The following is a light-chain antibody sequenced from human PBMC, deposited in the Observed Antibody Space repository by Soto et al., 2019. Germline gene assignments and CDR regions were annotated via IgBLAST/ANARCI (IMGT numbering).Light chain of an antibody. CDR1: LSVYSS. Sequence: EIVMTQSPATLSVSPGERATLSCRASLSVYSSLAWYQQRPGQAPRLLIYAASIRATGVPARFSGSGSGTEFTHTISSLQSEDSAVYYCHQYNNWPPFTFGQGTRLEIK. CDR3: HQYNNWPPFT. CDR2: AAS. J-gene: IGKJ5*01. V-gene: IGKV3-15*01.